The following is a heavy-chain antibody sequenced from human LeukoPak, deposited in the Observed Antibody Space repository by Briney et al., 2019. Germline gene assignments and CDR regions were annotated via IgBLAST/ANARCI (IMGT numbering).Heavy chain of an antibody. D-gene: IGHD5-18*01. CDR1: GFTFSIYG. CDR2: ISGNSDYI. V-gene: IGHV3-21*05. Sequence: GGSLRLSCAASGFTFSIYGMNWVRQAPGKGLEWISYISGNSDYIYQPDSVKGRFTISRDDAKNSLYLQMNSLTVEDTAVYYCARDHNYAFDLWGQGTLVTVSS. J-gene: IGHJ4*02. CDR3: ARDHNYAFDL.